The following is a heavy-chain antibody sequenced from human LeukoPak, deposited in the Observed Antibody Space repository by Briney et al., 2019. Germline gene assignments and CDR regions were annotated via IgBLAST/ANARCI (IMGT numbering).Heavy chain of an antibody. CDR3: AKEEGQVPGPLVVAGTYYFDY. Sequence: ASVRVSCKASGYTFTSNHIHWVRQAPGQGLEWMGIINPSGRSTNYAQKFQGRVTMTSDTSTSTVFMELTSLRSGDTAVYYCAKEEGQVPGPLVVAGTYYFDYWGQGTLVTVSS. V-gene: IGHV1-46*01. J-gene: IGHJ4*02. CDR1: GYTFTSNH. CDR2: INPSGRST. D-gene: IGHD2-15*01.